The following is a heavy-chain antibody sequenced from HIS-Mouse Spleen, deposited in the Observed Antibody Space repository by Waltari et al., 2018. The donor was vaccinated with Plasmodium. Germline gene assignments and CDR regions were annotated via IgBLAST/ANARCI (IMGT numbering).Heavy chain of an antibody. CDR3: AKAQGVINFDY. J-gene: IGHJ4*02. Sequence: QVQLVESGGGVVRPGRSLRPPCAASGFTFSSYGMHWVRQAPGKGLEWVAVISYDGSNKYYADSVKGRFTISRDNSKNTLYLQMNSLRAEDTAVYYCAKAQGVINFDYWGQGTLVTVSS. CDR2: ISYDGSNK. CDR1: GFTFSSYG. V-gene: IGHV3-30*18. D-gene: IGHD3-16*01.